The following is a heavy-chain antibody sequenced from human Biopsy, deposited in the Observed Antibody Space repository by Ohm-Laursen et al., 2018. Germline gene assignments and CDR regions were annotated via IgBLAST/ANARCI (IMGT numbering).Heavy chain of an antibody. V-gene: IGHV3-30*18. J-gene: IGHJ4*02. CDR1: GFSFSIYS. CDR2: VSSDGKNK. Sequence: SLRLSCTASGFSFSIYSMNWVRQAPGRGLEWVAAVSSDGKNKHYADSVQGRFTISRDNSKNTVDLQMNSLRAEDTAVYYCAKGLYSGSYYYDSWGQGTLVTVSS. D-gene: IGHD1-26*01. CDR3: AKGLYSGSYYYDS.